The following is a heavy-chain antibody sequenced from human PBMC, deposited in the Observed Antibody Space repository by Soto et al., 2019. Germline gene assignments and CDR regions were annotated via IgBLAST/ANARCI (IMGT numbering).Heavy chain of an antibody. V-gene: IGHV3-33*01. J-gene: IGHJ4*02. CDR2: IWYDGSNK. CDR1: GFTFSSYG. D-gene: IGHD2-2*01. Sequence: PGGSLRLSCAASGFTFSSYGMHWVRQAPGKGLEWVAVIWYDGSNKYYADSVKGRFTISRDNSKNTLYLQMNSLRAEDTAVYYCARDHSRYCSSTSCYGSLDYWGQGTLVTVSS. CDR3: ARDHSRYCSSTSCYGSLDY.